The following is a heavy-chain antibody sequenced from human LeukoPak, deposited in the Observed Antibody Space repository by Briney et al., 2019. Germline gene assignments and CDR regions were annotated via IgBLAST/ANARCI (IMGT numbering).Heavy chain of an antibody. CDR1: GFIFYDYA. CDR2: ISTTGAVT. V-gene: IGHV3-23*01. J-gene: IGHJ4*02. CDR3: AKDLNNYGRTPLDY. D-gene: IGHD5-18*01. Sequence: GGSLGLSCAASGFIFYDYAMNWVRQAPGKGLEWVSSISTTGAVTYFADSVKGRFTISRDNSKNTLYLQMNSLRAEDTAVYYCAKDLNNYGRTPLDYWGQGTLVTVSS.